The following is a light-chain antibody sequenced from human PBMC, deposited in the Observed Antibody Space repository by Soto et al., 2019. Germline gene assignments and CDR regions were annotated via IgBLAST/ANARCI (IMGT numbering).Light chain of an antibody. CDR3: RQYNNWPFT. V-gene: IGKV3-15*01. CDR2: GAS. Sequence: IVMTQSPATLSVSPGERATLSCRARQSFSSTLACYQQKPGQAPRLIIYGASTRATGIPARFSGSGSGTEFTLTISSLPSEDFEVYYCRQYNNWPFTFGPGTKVDIK. J-gene: IGKJ3*01. CDR1: QSFSST.